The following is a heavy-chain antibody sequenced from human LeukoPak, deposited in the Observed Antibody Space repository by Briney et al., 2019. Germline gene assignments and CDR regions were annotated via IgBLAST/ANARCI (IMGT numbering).Heavy chain of an antibody. Sequence: NPSETLSLTCTVSGGSISSGGYYWSWIRQHPGKGLEWIGYIYYSGSTYYNPSLKSRITISVDTSKNQFSLKLSSVAAADTAVYYCARVKTTILYGMDVWGQGTTVTVS. D-gene: IGHD2-21*02. CDR1: GGSISSGGYY. V-gene: IGHV4-31*03. J-gene: IGHJ6*02. CDR2: IYYSGST. CDR3: ARVKTTILYGMDV.